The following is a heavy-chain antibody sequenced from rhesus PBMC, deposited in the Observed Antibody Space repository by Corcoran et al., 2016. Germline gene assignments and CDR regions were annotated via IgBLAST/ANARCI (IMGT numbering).Heavy chain of an antibody. D-gene: IGHD3-22*01. CDR1: GGSISGGHG. V-gene: IGHV4S7*01. J-gene: IGHJ3*01. CDR3: ASWYYDYLDAFDF. Sequence: QVQLQESGPGLLKPLDTLFFTCVVSGGSISGGHGWGWISPPPWMGLEWIGSIYSKKGNTNYNPSLKSLFTMSTDASKNRCSLKLSAVTDADTAVYYCASWYYDYLDAFDFWGQGLGVTVSS. CDR2: IYSKKGNT.